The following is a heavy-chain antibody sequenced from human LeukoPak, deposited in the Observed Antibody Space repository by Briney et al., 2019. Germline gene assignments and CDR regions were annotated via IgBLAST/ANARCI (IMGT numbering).Heavy chain of an antibody. Sequence: SVKVSCKASGGTFSSYAISWVRQAPGQGLEWMGGIIPIFGTANYAQKFQGRVTITADESTSTAYMELSSLRSEDTAVYYCARSLVKFVGQMTFDYWGQGTLVTVSS. CDR1: GGTFSSYA. V-gene: IGHV1-69*13. D-gene: IGHD3-16*02. CDR3: ARSLVKFVGQMTFDY. J-gene: IGHJ4*02. CDR2: IIPIFGTA.